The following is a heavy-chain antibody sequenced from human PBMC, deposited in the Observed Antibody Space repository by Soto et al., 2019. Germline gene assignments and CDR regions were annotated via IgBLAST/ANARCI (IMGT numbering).Heavy chain of an antibody. Sequence: GGSLRLSCAASGFTFSSYSMNWVRQAPGKGLEWVSSISSSSSYIYYAGSVKGRFTISRDNAKNSLYLQMNSLRAEDTAVYYCARDLARRSSGYYGMDVWGQGTTVTVSS. V-gene: IGHV3-21*01. CDR3: ARDLARRSSGYYGMDV. J-gene: IGHJ6*02. CDR2: ISSSSSYI. CDR1: GFTFSSYS. D-gene: IGHD6-6*01.